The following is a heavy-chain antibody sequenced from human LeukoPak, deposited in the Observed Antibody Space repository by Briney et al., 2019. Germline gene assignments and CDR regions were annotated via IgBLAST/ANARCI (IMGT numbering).Heavy chain of an antibody. CDR1: GGSISSGDYF. D-gene: IGHD3-22*01. CDR2: IYYSGSA. J-gene: IGHJ3*01. Sequence: SETLSLTCTVSGGSISSGDYFWSWIRQPPGKGLEWIGYIYYSGSAYYNPSLKSRVTISVGTSKNQFSLKLSPVTAADTAVYYCARDPHYHDRSGSFVWGQGTMVTVSS. CDR3: ARDPHYHDRSGSFV. V-gene: IGHV4-30-4*08.